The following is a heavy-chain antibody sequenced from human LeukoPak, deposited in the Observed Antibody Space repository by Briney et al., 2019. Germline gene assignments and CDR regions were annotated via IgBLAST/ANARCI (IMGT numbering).Heavy chain of an antibody. CDR2: IYYSGST. D-gene: IGHD6-13*01. CDR3: GREGVAGTGLDY. V-gene: IGHV4-39*07. Sequence: PSETLSLTCTVSGGSISSSNFYWGWIRQPPGKGLEWIGSIYYSGSTNYNPSLKSRVTISVDTSKNQFSLRLSSVTAADTAVYYCGREGVAGTGLDYWGQGTLVTVSS. J-gene: IGHJ4*01. CDR1: GGSISSSNFY.